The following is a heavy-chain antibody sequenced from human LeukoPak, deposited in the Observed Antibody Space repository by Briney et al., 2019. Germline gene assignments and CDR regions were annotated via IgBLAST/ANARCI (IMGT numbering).Heavy chain of an antibody. CDR3: ARIAFDSSGYYLYR. CDR1: GGSIISYY. CDR2: IYYRGST. J-gene: IGHJ4*02. V-gene: IGHV4-59*01. D-gene: IGHD3-22*01. Sequence: KPSETLSLTCTVSGGSIISYYWSWIRQSPGKGLEWIGYIYYRGSTSYNPSLKSRVTISLDTSKNQFSLKLTSVTAADTAVYYCARIAFDSSGYYLYRWGQGTLVTVSS.